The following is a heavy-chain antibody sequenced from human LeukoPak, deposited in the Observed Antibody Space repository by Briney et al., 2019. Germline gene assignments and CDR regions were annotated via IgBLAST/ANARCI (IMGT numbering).Heavy chain of an antibody. J-gene: IGHJ5*02. CDR3: ARSTPHCSSTSCYQGWFDP. Sequence: SETLSLTCTVSGDSISSGDYLWNWIRQPPGKGLEWIGYIHYSGNNNYNPSLKSRVTISVDTSKNQFSLKLSSVTAADTAVYYCARSTPHCSSTSCYQGWFDPWGQGTLVTVSS. CDR2: IHYSGNN. V-gene: IGHV4-61*08. CDR1: GDSISSGDYL. D-gene: IGHD2-2*01.